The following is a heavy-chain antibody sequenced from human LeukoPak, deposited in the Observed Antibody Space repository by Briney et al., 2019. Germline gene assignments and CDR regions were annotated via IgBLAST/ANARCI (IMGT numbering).Heavy chain of an antibody. Sequence: SETLSLTCAVFGYSISSGYYWAWIRQPPGKGLEWIGNIHHGGSTYYNPSLKSRLTTAVDTSKNQFSLKLSSVTAADTAVYYCARHTSMAHFDYWGQGTLVTVSS. CDR3: ARHTSMAHFDY. V-gene: IGHV4-38-2*01. CDR1: GYSISSGYY. J-gene: IGHJ4*02. CDR2: IHHGGST. D-gene: IGHD5-18*01.